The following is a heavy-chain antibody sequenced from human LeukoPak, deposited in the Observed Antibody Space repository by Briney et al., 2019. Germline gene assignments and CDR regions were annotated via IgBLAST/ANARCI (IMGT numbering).Heavy chain of an antibody. CDR2: INLNSGGT. Sequence: ASVKVSCKASGGTFSNYAISWVRQAPGQGLEWMGWINLNSGGTNYAQKFQGRVTMTRDTSISTAYMELSRLRSGDTAVYYCARSPDILTGENFDYWGQGTLVTVSS. J-gene: IGHJ4*02. V-gene: IGHV1-2*02. D-gene: IGHD3-9*01. CDR1: GGTFSNYA. CDR3: ARSPDILTGENFDY.